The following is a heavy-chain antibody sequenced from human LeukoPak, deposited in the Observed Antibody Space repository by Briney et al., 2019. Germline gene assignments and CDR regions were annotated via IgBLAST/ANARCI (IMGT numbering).Heavy chain of an antibody. CDR2: IYHSGST. CDR3: ARGYGSGSRDAFDI. Sequence: SETLSLTCTVSGYSISSGYYWGWIRQPPGKGLEWIGYIYHSGSTYYNPSLKSRVTISVDRSKNQFSLKLSSVTAADTAVYYCARGYGSGSRDAFDIWGQGTMVTVSS. V-gene: IGHV4-38-2*02. D-gene: IGHD3-10*01. CDR1: GYSISSGYY. J-gene: IGHJ3*02.